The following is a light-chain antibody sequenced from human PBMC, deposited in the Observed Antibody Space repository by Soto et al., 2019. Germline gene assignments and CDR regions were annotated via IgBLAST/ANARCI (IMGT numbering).Light chain of an antibody. CDR3: QQYGDSLLT. CDR1: QSISSSY. J-gene: IGKJ4*01. V-gene: IGKV3-20*01. Sequence: ENVLTQSPGTLSLSPGERATLSCRASQSISSSYLAWYQQKPGQTPRLLIYHASSRSTGIPDRFSGSGSGKDFTLTISRLEPEDVAVYYCQQYGDSLLTFGGGTKVEIK. CDR2: HAS.